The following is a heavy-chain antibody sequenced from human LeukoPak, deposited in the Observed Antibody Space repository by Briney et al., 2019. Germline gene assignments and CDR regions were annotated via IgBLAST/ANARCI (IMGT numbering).Heavy chain of an antibody. D-gene: IGHD2-2*01. V-gene: IGHV3-73*01. CDR2: IRSKANSYAT. CDR1: GFTFSGSA. J-gene: IGHJ6*03. CDR3: TSDASDIVVVPAAPYYYYYYYMDV. Sequence: GSLRLSCAASGFTFSGSAMHWVRQASGKGLEWVGRIRSKANSYATAYAASVKGRFTISRDDSKNTAYLQMNSLKTEDTAVYYCTSDASDIVVVPAAPYYYYYYYMDVWGKGTTVTISS.